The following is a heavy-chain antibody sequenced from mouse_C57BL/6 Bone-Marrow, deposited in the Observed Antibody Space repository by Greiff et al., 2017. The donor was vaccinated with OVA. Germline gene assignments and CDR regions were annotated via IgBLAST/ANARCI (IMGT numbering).Heavy chain of an antibody. V-gene: IGHV1-81*01. J-gene: IGHJ4*01. CDR1: GYTFTSYG. D-gene: IGHD2-1*01. CDR3: ASYGNYVFYAMDY. CDR2: SYPRSGNT. Sequence: QVQLQQSGAELARPGASVKLSCKASGYTFTSYGISWVKQRTGQGLEWIGESYPRSGNTYYNEKFKGKATLTADKSSSTAYMELRSLTSEDSAVYFCASYGNYVFYAMDYWGQGTSVTVSS.